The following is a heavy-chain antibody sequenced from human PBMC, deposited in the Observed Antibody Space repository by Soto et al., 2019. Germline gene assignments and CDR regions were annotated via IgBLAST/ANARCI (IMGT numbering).Heavy chain of an antibody. CDR2: INSDGSST. CDR1: GFTFSSYW. CDR3: ARDEEADMIGSSWYFDY. J-gene: IGHJ4*02. D-gene: IGHD6-13*01. Sequence: GSLRLSCAASGFTFSSYWMHWVRQAPGKGLVWVSRINSDGSSTSYADSVKGRFTISRDNAKNTLYLQMNSLRAEDTAVYYCARDEEADMIGSSWYFDYWGQGTLVTVSS. V-gene: IGHV3-74*01.